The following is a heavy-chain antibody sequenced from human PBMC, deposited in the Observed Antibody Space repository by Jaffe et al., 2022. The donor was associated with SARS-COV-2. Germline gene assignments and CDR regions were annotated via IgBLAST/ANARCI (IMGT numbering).Heavy chain of an antibody. V-gene: IGHV3-53*02. D-gene: IGHD1-1*01. CDR1: GFTVSSNY. CDR3: ARSLRTYKDAFDI. J-gene: IGHJ3*02. Sequence: EVQLVETGGGLIQPGGSLRLSCAASGFTVSSNYMSWVRQAPGKGLEWVSIIYSSGNTYYADSVKGRFTISRDNSKNTLYLQMNSLRAEDTAVYYCARSLRTYKDAFDIWGQGTMVTVSS. CDR2: IYSSGNT.